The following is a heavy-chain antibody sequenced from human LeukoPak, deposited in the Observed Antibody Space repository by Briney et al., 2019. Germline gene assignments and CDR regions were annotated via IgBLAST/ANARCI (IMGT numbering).Heavy chain of an antibody. CDR1: GYTFTGYF. D-gene: IGHD2-21*02. V-gene: IGHV1-2*02. CDR3: ARMDLDGGDSIGFDS. CDR2: INPNIGDA. J-gene: IGHJ5*01. Sequence: ASVKVSCKASGYTFTGYFMHWVRQAPGQGLKWMGWINPNIGDASYAQKFQGRVTMTRDRSINTAYMELSRLTSDDTAVYYCARMDLDGGDSIGFDSWGQGTLVTVSS.